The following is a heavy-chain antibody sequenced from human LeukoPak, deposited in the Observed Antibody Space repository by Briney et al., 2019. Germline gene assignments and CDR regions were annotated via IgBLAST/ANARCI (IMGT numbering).Heavy chain of an antibody. D-gene: IGHD3-3*02. V-gene: IGHV4-59*01. Sequence: SETLSLTCTVSGXSISSYYLSWIRQPPGKGLEWIGYIYYSGSTNYNPSLKSRVTISVDTSKNQFSLNLNSVTAADTAVYYCATLHFWSGYSYFDYRGQGALVTVSS. J-gene: IGHJ4*02. CDR1: GXSISSYY. CDR2: IYYSGST. CDR3: ATLHFWSGYSYFDY.